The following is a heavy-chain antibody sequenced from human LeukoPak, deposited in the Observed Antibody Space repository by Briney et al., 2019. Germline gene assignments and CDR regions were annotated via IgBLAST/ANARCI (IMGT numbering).Heavy chain of an antibody. Sequence: SQTLSLTCTVSGGAISSGDSYWSWIRQHPGKGLEWIGYIKSSGNTYYNPSLKSRLSISADTSKNRFSLRLSSVTVADTAVYYCARGGDAYRTGYWGQGTLVTVSS. CDR2: IKSSGNT. J-gene: IGHJ4*02. D-gene: IGHD5-24*01. CDR1: GGAISSGDSY. V-gene: IGHV4-31*03. CDR3: ARGGDAYRTGY.